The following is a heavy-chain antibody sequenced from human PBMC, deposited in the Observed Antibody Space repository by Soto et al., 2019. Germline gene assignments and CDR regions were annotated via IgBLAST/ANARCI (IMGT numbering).Heavy chain of an antibody. D-gene: IGHD3-3*01. CDR3: ARLYYDFWSGYYFSWFDP. J-gene: IGHJ5*02. Sequence: PSETLSLTCTVSGGSISSSSYYWGWIRQPPGKGLEWIGSIYYSGSTYYNPSLKSRVTISVDTSKNQFSLKLSSVTAADTAVYYCARLYYDFWSGYYFSWFDPWGQGTLVTVSS. V-gene: IGHV4-39*01. CDR2: IYYSGST. CDR1: GGSISSSSYY.